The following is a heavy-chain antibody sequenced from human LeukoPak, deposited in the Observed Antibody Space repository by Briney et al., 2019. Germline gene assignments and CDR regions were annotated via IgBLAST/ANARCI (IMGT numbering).Heavy chain of an antibody. CDR3: ARGPLRYFDWLNAFDI. J-gene: IGHJ3*02. D-gene: IGHD3-9*01. CDR1: GYTFTGYY. V-gene: IGHV1-2*02. Sequence: ASVKVSCKASGYTFTGYYMHWVRQAPGQGLEWMGWINPNSGGTNYAQKFQGRVTMTRDTSISTAYMELSRLRSDDTAVYYCARGPLRYFDWLNAFDIWGQGTMVTVSS. CDR2: INPNSGGT.